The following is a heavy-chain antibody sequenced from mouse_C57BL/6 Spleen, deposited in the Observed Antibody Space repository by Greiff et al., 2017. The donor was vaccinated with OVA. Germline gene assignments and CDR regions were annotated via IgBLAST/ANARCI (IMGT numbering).Heavy chain of an antibody. V-gene: IGHV6-3*01. Sequence: VKLEESGGGLVQPGGSMKLSCVASGFTFSNYWMNWVRQSPEKGLEWVAQIRLKSDNYATHYAESVKGRFTISRDDSKSSVYLQMNNLRAEDTGIYYCTEGGYFDYWGQGTTLTVSS. CDR2: IRLKSDNYAT. J-gene: IGHJ2*01. CDR3: TEGGYFDY. CDR1: GFTFSNYW. D-gene: IGHD1-1*02.